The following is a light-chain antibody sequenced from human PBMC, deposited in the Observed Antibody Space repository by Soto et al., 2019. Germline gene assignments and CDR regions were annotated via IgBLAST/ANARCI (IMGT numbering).Light chain of an antibody. CDR2: EGS. CDR3: CSYAGSSTDVV. V-gene: IGLV2-23*01. CDR1: SSDVGSYNL. J-gene: IGLJ2*01. Sequence: QSVLTQPASVSGSPGQSITISCTGTSSDVGSYNLVSWYQQHPGKAPKLMIYEGSKRPSGVSNRFSGSKSGNTASLTISGLQAEDEADNYCCSYAGSSTDVVFGGGTKLTVL.